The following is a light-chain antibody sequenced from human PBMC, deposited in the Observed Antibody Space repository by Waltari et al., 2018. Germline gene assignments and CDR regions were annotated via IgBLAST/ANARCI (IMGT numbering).Light chain of an antibody. CDR3: QQYYAAPWT. V-gene: IGKV4-1*01. J-gene: IGKJ1*01. CDR1: QSVLYSSNNKSY. Sequence: DIVMTQSPDSLDVSLGERATINCKSSQSVLYSSNNKSYLSWFQQKPGQPPKLLFYWASTRESGVPDRFSGSGSGTDFTLTISSLQAEDVAVYYCQQYYAAPWTFGQGTMVEIK. CDR2: WAS.